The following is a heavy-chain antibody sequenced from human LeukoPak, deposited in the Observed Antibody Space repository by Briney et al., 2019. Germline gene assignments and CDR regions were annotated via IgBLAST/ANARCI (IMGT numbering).Heavy chain of an antibody. D-gene: IGHD5-12*01. Sequence: PSETLSLTCTVSGGSISSGGYYWSWIRQPPGKGLEWIGYIYHSESTYYNPSLKSRVTISVDRSKNQFSLKLSSVTAADTAVYYCARDPDSGYDVSLRTPGYWGQGTLVTVSS. V-gene: IGHV4-30-2*01. CDR3: ARDPDSGYDVSLRTPGY. CDR2: IYHSEST. CDR1: GGSISSGGYY. J-gene: IGHJ4*02.